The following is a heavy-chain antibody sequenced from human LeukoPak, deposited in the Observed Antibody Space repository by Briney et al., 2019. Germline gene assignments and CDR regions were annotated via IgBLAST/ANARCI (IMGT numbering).Heavy chain of an antibody. CDR2: IHYSGST. CDR1: GGSISSYY. CDR3: ARDHGGGEYAFDY. D-gene: IGHD4-17*01. J-gene: IGHJ4*02. V-gene: IGHV4-59*01. Sequence: PSETLSLTCTVSGGSISSYYRSWIRQPPGKGLEWIGHIHYSGSTNYNPSLKSRVTISVDTSKNEFSLKLSSVTAADTAVYYCARDHGGGEYAFDYWGQGTLVTVSS.